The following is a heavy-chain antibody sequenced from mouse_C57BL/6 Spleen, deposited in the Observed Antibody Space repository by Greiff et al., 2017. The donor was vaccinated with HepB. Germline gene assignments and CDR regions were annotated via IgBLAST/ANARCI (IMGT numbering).Heavy chain of an antibody. CDR2: INPNNGGT. D-gene: IGHD3-2*02. CDR3: AREGDSSGQFAY. V-gene: IGHV1-26*01. J-gene: IGHJ3*01. CDR1: GYTFTDYY. Sequence: VQLKQSGPELVKPGASVKISCKASGYTFTDYYMNWVKQSHGKSLEWIGDINPNNGGTSYNQKFKGKATLTVDKSSSTAYMELRSLTSEDSAVYYCAREGDSSGQFAYWGQGTLVTVSA.